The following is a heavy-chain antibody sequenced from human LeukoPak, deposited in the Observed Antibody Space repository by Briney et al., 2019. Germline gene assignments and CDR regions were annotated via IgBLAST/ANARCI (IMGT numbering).Heavy chain of an antibody. CDR3: TKDVGSGSYYYFES. CDR2: ISGDGGNT. V-gene: IGHV3-43*02. D-gene: IGHD1-26*01. CDR1: GFTFDDYA. Sequence: GGSLRLSCAASGFTFDDYAIHWVRQAPGKGLEWVSLISGDGGNTYYAKSMKGRFTISRDISKNTLYLQMNSLRSEDTAFYYCTKDVGSGSYYYFESWGQGTLVTVSS. J-gene: IGHJ4*02.